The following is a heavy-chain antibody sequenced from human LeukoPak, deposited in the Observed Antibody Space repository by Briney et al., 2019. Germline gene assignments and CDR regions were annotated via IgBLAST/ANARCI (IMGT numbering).Heavy chain of an antibody. D-gene: IGHD3-3*01. CDR2: INHSGST. Sequence: PSETLSLTCAVYGGSFSGYYWSWIRQPPGKGLEWIGEINHSGSTNYNPSLKSRVTISVDTSKNQFSLKLSSVTAEDTAVYYCARDDGFWSGYYWGQGTLVTVSS. CDR3: ARDDGFWSGYY. CDR1: GGSFSGYY. J-gene: IGHJ4*02. V-gene: IGHV4-34*01.